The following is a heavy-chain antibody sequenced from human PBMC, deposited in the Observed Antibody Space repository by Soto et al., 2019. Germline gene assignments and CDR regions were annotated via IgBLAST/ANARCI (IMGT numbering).Heavy chain of an antibody. J-gene: IGHJ6*02. D-gene: IGHD3-10*01. CDR2: IYHSGST. Sequence: SETLSLTCAVSGYSISGGYYWGWIRQPPGKGLEWLGSIYHSGSTYYNPSLKSRVTISVDTSKKQFSLNLSSVTAADTAVYYCARVEGTLPYYYYYYGMDVWGQGTTVT. CDR1: GYSISGGYY. CDR3: ARVEGTLPYYYYYYGMDV. V-gene: IGHV4-38-2*01.